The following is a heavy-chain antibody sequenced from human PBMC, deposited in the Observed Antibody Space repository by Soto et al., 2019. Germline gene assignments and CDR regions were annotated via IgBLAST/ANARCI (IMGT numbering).Heavy chain of an antibody. Sequence: QVQLQESGPGLVKPSGTLSLTCAVSGGSISSSNWWSWVRQPPGKGLEWIGEIYHSGSTNYNPSLKSRVTISVDKSKHQFSLKLSSVTAADTAVYYCARVSVLRYFDWLLDYWGQGTLVTVSS. CDR2: IYHSGST. CDR3: ARVSVLRYFDWLLDY. V-gene: IGHV4-4*02. J-gene: IGHJ4*02. CDR1: GGSISSSNW. D-gene: IGHD3-9*01.